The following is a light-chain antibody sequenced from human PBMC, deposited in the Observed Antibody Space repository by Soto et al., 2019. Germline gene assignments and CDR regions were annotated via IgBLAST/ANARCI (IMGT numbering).Light chain of an antibody. CDR1: QSVSSQ. CDR3: QQRCDWPLT. CDR2: DAS. J-gene: IGKJ4*01. Sequence: EIVLTQSPATLSLYPGERATLSCRASQSVSSQLAWYQQKPGQAPRLLIYDASNRATGIPARFSGSGSATDFTLTISSLEPEDFAVYYCQQRCDWPLTFGGGTKLDSK. V-gene: IGKV3-11*01.